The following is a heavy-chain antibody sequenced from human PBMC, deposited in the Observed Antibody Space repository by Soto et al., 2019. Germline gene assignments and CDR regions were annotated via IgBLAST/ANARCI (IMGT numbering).Heavy chain of an antibody. V-gene: IGHV4-31*03. CDR2: IYYSGGT. Sequence: LSLTCTVSGGSIGGGGYYWSWIRQHPGKGLEWIGYIYYSGGTYYNPSLKSRVTISVDTSKNQFSLKLSSVTAADTAVYYCASYPGSNPYYFDYWGQGTLVTVSS. D-gene: IGHD1-26*01. CDR3: ASYPGSNPYYFDY. J-gene: IGHJ4*02. CDR1: GGSIGGGGYY.